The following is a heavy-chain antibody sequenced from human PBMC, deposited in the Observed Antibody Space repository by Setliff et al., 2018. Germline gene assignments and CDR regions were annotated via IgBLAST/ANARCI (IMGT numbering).Heavy chain of an antibody. CDR1: GGSISSYY. CDR2: IYASGST. Sequence: LSLTCTVSGGSISSYYWSWIRQPPGKGLEWIGYIYASGSTNYNPSLKSRVTLSVDTSKNQFSLKVSSVTAADTAVYYCSRAPPNRYSGSYEYFYMDVWGKGTTVTVSS. CDR3: SRAPPNRYSGSYEYFYMDV. D-gene: IGHD1-26*01. J-gene: IGHJ6*03. V-gene: IGHV4-4*08.